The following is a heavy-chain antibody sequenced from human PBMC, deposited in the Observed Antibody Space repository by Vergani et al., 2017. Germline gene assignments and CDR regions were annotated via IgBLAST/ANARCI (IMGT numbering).Heavy chain of an antibody. CDR2: IQFDGSNQ. V-gene: IGHV3-30*02. D-gene: IGHD3-16*01. CDR1: GFTLSNYD. CDR3: AKHFRGWGIDY. J-gene: IGHJ4*02. Sequence: VQLLESGGDLVQPGGSLRLSCATSGFTLSNYDMQRIRQGPGKGLEFVAFIQFDGSNQYYADSVKGRFTLSRDFSKNTLYLQMNSLRTDDTATYYCAKHFRGWGIDYWGQGTQVIVSS.